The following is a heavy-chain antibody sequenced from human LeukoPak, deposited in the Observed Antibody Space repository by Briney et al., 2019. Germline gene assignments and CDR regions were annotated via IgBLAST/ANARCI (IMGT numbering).Heavy chain of an antibody. CDR1: GGPISRNNYF. CDR2: IYYSGNT. D-gene: IGHD3-16*01. Sequence: ETPSLTCIVSGGPISRNNYFWGWIRQPPGKGLEWIGSIYYSGNTYYNSSLKSRATTSVDTSKNQFSLKLSSVTAADTAVYYCAGHDYWTDGGSYWFDPWGQGTLVTVSS. J-gene: IGHJ5*02. CDR3: AGHDYWTDGGSYWFDP. V-gene: IGHV4-39*01.